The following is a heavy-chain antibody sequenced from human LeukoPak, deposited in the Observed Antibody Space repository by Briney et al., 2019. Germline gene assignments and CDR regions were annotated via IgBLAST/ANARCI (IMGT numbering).Heavy chain of an antibody. CDR1: GFTFSNYW. D-gene: IGHD3-16*01. CDR2: IKEDGSEK. J-gene: IGHJ4*02. Sequence: PGGSLRLSCVASGFTFSNYWMSWFRQTPRKELEWLGNIKEDGSEKYYLDSLKGRSTISRDNTHSSVFLQMNNLRAEDTAMYYCVRDYVWWTSDPDYWGQGTLVTVSS. V-gene: IGHV3-7*01. CDR3: VRDYVWWTSDPDY.